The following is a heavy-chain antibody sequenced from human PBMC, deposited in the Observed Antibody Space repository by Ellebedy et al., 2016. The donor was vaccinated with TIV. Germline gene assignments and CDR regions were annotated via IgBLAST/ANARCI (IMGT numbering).Heavy chain of an antibody. J-gene: IGHJ4*02. Sequence: GESLKISCAASGFPFSTYGMHWVRQAPGKGLAWVAVISFDGSNKLYADSVKGRFTVSRDNSKNTLYLQMNSLRVEDTAVYYCAKAPNCIGSGCHYFEDWGQGVLVTVSS. CDR1: GFPFSTYG. D-gene: IGHD2-2*01. CDR3: AKAPNCIGSGCHYFED. CDR2: ISFDGSNK. V-gene: IGHV3-30*18.